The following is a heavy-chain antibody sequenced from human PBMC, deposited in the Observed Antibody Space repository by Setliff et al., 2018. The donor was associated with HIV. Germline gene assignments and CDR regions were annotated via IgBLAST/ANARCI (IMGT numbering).Heavy chain of an antibody. CDR1: GYTFTSYD. J-gene: IGHJ5*02. CDR2: ILPIFNKV. Sequence: ASVKVSCKASGYTFTSYDINWVRQAPGQGLEWMGNILPIFNKVNYAQKFRGRVTITADKSTSTAYMELSSLTSDDAAVYFCARDNVDSDSRTYLHHWGQGTLVTVSS. CDR3: ARDNVDSDSRTYLHH. V-gene: IGHV1-69*04. D-gene: IGHD3-22*01.